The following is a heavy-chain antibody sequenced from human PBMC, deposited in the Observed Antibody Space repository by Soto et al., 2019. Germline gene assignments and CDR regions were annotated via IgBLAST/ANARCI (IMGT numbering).Heavy chain of an antibody. V-gene: IGHV5-10-1*01. J-gene: IGHJ6*02. D-gene: IGHD2-15*01. CDR1: GYSFTTYW. CDR3: ASSVGAAQTLYYYYGMDV. CDR2: IDPSDSYT. Sequence: GESLKISCKGSGYSFTTYWISWVRQMPGKGLEWMGRIDPSDSYTNYSPSFQGHVTISADKSISTAYLQWSSLKASDTAMYYCASSVGAAQTLYYYYGMDVWGQGTTVTDSS.